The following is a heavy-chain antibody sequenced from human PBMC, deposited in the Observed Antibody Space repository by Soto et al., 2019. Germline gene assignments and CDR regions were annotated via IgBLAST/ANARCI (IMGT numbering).Heavy chain of an antibody. Sequence: QLQLQESGPGLVEPSETLALTCFVSGGSIRSNNYYWSRIRQPPGKGLEWIATVHHSGSTYSTPSLKNRVTISADTSNNQFSLRLNSVTAADTAVYYCARQHYYDSSGYYTWNWGQGTLVTVSS. CDR2: VHHSGST. J-gene: IGHJ4*02. V-gene: IGHV4-39*01. D-gene: IGHD3-22*01. CDR3: ARQHYYDSSGYYTWN. CDR1: GGSIRSNNYY.